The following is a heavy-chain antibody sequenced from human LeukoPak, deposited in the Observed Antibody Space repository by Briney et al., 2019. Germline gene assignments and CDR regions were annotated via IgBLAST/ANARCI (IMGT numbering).Heavy chain of an antibody. CDR3: AKDRTVVVTAHLS. V-gene: IGHV3-23*01. J-gene: IGHJ4*02. CDR1: GFAFSSYA. Sequence: PGGSLRLSCAASGFAFSSYAMSWVRQAPGKGLEWVSGINAGCDNTYHADSAKGRFTISRDNSKNTLYLQMNSLRAEDTAVYYCAKDRTVVVTAHLSWGQGTLVTVSS. CDR2: INAGCDNT. D-gene: IGHD2-21*02.